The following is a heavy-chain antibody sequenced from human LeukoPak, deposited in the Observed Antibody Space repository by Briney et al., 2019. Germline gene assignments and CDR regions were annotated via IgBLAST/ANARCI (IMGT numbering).Heavy chain of an antibody. Sequence: ASVKVSCKASGYTFTSYGISWVRQAPGQGLEWVGWISAYNGNTNYAQKLQGRVTMTTDTSTSTAYMELRSLRSDDTAVYYCARERTYYYGSGSYYYFDYWGQGTLVTVSS. D-gene: IGHD3-10*01. J-gene: IGHJ4*02. CDR3: ARERTYYYGSGSYYYFDY. V-gene: IGHV1-18*01. CDR2: ISAYNGNT. CDR1: GYTFTSYG.